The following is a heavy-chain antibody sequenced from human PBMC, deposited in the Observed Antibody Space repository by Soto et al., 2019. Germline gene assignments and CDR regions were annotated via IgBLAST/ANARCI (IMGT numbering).Heavy chain of an antibody. D-gene: IGHD7-27*01. CDR3: ARVQTGDIYYYYYMDV. CDR2: IVVGSGNT. CDR1: GFTFTSSA. V-gene: IGHV1-58*01. J-gene: IGHJ6*03. Sequence: GASVKVSCKASGFTFTSSAVQWVRQARGQRLEWIGWIVVGSGNTNYAQKFQERVTITRDMSTSTAYMELSSLRSEDTAVYYCARVQTGDIYYYYYMDVWGKGTTVTVSS.